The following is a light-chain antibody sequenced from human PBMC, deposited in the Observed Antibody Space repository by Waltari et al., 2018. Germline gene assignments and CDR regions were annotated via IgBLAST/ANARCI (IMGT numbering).Light chain of an antibody. CDR3: QQYNNWPPWT. Sequence: VMTQSPATLSVSPGETATLSCRASQSVGSNLAWYQQKPGQAPRLLIYGASTRATGIPAKFSGSGSGTEFTLTISSLQSEDFAVYYCQQYNNWPPWTFGQGTKVEI. CDR1: QSVGSN. CDR2: GAS. V-gene: IGKV3-15*01. J-gene: IGKJ1*01.